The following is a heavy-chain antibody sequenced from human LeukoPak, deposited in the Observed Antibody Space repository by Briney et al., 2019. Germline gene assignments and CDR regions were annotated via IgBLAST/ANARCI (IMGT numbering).Heavy chain of an antibody. D-gene: IGHD3-3*01. J-gene: IGHJ4*02. Sequence: GGSLRLSCEASGLSFTNARMSWVRQAPGKGLEWVGRIKIKSDDETTDYAAPVRGRFTVSRDDSKNTVYLQMSSLKTEDTAVYYCTTDHRTISGVVTPDYWGQGTLVTVSS. V-gene: IGHV3-15*01. CDR1: GLSFTNAR. CDR2: IKIKSDDETT. CDR3: TTDHRTISGVVTPDY.